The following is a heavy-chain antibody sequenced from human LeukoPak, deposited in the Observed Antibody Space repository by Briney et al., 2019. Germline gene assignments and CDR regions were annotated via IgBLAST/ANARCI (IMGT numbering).Heavy chain of an antibody. V-gene: IGHV3-23*01. CDR2: ISGSGGST. Sequence: GGSLRLSCAASGFTFSSYAMSWVRQAPGKGLEWVSAISGSGGSTYYADSVKGRFTISRDNSKNTLYLQMNSLRAKDTAVYYCATDDYYENTPLGLDSFDIWGQGTMVTVSS. CDR1: GFTFSSYA. D-gene: IGHD3-22*01. CDR3: ATDDYYENTPLGLDSFDI. J-gene: IGHJ3*02.